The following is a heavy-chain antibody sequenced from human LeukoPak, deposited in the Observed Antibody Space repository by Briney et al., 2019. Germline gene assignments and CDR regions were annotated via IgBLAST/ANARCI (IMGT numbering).Heavy chain of an antibody. CDR2: IWYVSNK. J-gene: IGHJ4*02. Sequence: PGRSLRLSCAASGFTFSSYGMHWVRQAPGKGLEWVAVIWYVSNKYYADSVKGRFTISRDNSKNTLYLQMNSLRAEDTAVYYCARDLLAYCGGDCYSPLDYWGQGTLVTVSS. CDR3: ARDLLAYCGGDCYSPLDY. D-gene: IGHD2-21*02. V-gene: IGHV3-33*01. CDR1: GFTFSSYG.